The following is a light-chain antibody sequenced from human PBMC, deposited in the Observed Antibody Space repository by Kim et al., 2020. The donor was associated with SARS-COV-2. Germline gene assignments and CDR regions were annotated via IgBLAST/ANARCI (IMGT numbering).Light chain of an antibody. CDR2: AAS. J-gene: IGKJ4*01. CDR1: QDISSY. CDR3: QQLSSYPRT. Sequence: DILLTQSPSFLSASVGDRVAITCRASQDISSYLAWYQQKPGMAPKLLIYAASTLQTGVPSRFSGSESGTEFTLTISSLQPEDFAAYYCQQLSSYPRTFGGGAKV. V-gene: IGKV1-9*01.